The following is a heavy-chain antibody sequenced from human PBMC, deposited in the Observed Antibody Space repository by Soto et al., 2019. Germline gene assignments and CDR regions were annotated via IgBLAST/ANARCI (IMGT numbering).Heavy chain of an antibody. D-gene: IGHD2-8*01. J-gene: IGHJ6*02. CDR3: AKNGQPPYYYYGLDV. Sequence: QGHLVQSGAEVKKPGTSVKVSCKASGYTFTRYGISWVRQAPGQGLEGMGWISGYTGDTNYAQNLQGRVTMTIDTSTSTSYMELRSLTSDDTAVYYCAKNGQPPYYYYGLDVWGQGTTVTVSS. CDR2: ISGYTGDT. CDR1: GYTFTRYG. V-gene: IGHV1-18*01.